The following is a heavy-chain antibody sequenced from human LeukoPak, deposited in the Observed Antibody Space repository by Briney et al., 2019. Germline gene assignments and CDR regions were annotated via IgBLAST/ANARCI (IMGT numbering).Heavy chain of an antibody. CDR3: AKNGDRGAYCTGGTCYPYFYYYMDV. CDR1: GFTFDDYG. D-gene: IGHD2-15*01. V-gene: IGHV3-23*01. CDR2: ISSTGGTT. J-gene: IGHJ6*03. Sequence: GGSLRLSCAASGFTFDDYGMSWVRQAPGKGLEWVSSISSTGGTTYYADSVKGRFTISRDNSKNTLYLQMNSLRAEDTAIYYCAKNGDRGAYCTGGTCYPYFYYYMDVWGKGTTVTV.